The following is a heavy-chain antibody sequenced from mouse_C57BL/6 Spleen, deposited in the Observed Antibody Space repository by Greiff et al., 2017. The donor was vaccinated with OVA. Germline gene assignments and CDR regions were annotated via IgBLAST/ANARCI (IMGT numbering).Heavy chain of an antibody. CDR2: SRNKANDYTT. V-gene: IGHV7-1*01. J-gene: IGHJ4*01. D-gene: IGHD1-1*02. CDR1: GFTFSDFY. CDR3: ARDDYHRAMDY. Sequence: EVKLVESGGGLVQSGRSLRLSCATSGFTFSDFYMEWVRQAPGKGLEWIAASRNKANDYTTEYSASVKGRFIVSRDTSQSILYLQMNALRAEDTAIYYCARDDYHRAMDYWDQGTSVTVSS.